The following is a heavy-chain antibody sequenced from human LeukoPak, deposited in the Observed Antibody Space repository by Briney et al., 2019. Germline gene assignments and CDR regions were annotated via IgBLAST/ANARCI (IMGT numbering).Heavy chain of an antibody. V-gene: IGHV3-30-3*01. D-gene: IGHD3-22*01. J-gene: IGHJ6*02. Sequence: PGGSLRLSCAASGFTFSSYAIHWVRQAPAKGLEWVAVISYDGSNKYYADSVKGRFTISRDNSKNTLYLQMNSLRAEDTAVYYCARDQVIRVDYYYYGMDVWGQGTTVTVSS. CDR2: ISYDGSNK. CDR1: GFTFSSYA. CDR3: ARDQVIRVDYYYYGMDV.